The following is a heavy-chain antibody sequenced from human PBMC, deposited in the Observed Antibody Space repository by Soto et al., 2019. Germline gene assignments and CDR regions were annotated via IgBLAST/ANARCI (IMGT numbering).Heavy chain of an antibody. J-gene: IGHJ6*03. CDR3: ARVIRGYCSSTSCYKDYYYMDV. CDR1: GFTFSSYS. CDR2: ISSSSTI. D-gene: IGHD2-2*02. Sequence: GGSLRLSCAASGFTFSSYSMNWVRQAPGKGLEWVSYISSSSTIYYADSVKGRFTISRDNAKNSLYLQMNSLRAEDTAVYYCARVIRGYCSSTSCYKDYYYMDVWGKGTTVTVSS. V-gene: IGHV3-48*01.